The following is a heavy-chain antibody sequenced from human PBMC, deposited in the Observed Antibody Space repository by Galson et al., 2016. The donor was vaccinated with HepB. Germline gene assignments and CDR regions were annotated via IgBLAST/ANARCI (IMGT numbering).Heavy chain of an antibody. V-gene: IGHV1-18*04. CDR2: ISGYNGNT. CDR3: ASGHCSGGSCLDY. Sequence: SVKVSCKASGHTFSSYGITWVRQAPGQGLEWMGWISGYNGNTNYARKAQGRVTMTTDTSTNTAYMEVRSLRSDDTAVYDCASGHCSGGSCLDYWGQGTLVTVSS. CDR1: GHTFSSYG. J-gene: IGHJ4*02. D-gene: IGHD2-15*01.